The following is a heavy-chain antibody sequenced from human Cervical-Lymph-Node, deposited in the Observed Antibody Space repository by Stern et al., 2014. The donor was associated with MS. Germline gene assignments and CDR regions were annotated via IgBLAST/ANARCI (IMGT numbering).Heavy chain of an antibody. CDR1: GFSVTTTY. CDR2: IYSGATI. D-gene: IGHD6-13*01. V-gene: IGHV3-53*01. CDR3: AKGGSSWSTLHYFDY. Sequence: EVQLVESGGGLIQPGGSLRLSCVASGFSVTTTYMSWVRQAPGKGLAWASAIYSGATISSAGSGRGRFNIPRDYSKNTLYLQRNSLMAEDTAVYYCAKGGSSWSTLHYFDYWGPGTLVTVSS. J-gene: IGHJ4*01.